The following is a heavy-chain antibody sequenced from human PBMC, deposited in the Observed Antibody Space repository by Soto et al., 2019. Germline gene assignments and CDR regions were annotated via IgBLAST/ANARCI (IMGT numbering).Heavy chain of an antibody. Sequence: GGSLRLSCAASGFTFNKYCMQWVRQAPGKGLEWVAVISYDGTTKYHADSVKGRFTISRDNAKNTLYLQMDSLRAEDTAVYYCTTGGLCGAYDFDYWGQGIPVTVSS. J-gene: IGHJ4*02. CDR3: TTGGLCGAYDFDY. D-gene: IGHD2-21*01. CDR1: GFTFNKYC. V-gene: IGHV3-30*03. CDR2: ISYDGTTK.